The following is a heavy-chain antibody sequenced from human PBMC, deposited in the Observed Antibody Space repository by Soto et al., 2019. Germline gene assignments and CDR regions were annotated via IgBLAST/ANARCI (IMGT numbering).Heavy chain of an antibody. J-gene: IGHJ6*02. CDR1: GCTFTSSA. V-gene: IGHV1-58*01. CDR2: IVVGSGNT. Sequence: SVRVSCKASGCTFTSSAVQWVRPARGQRLEWIGWIVVGSGNTNYAQKFQERVTITRDMSTSTAYMELSSLRSEDTAVYYCAAGGSSSSPYYYYGMDVWGQGTTVTVSS. D-gene: IGHD6-6*01. CDR3: AAGGSSSSPYYYYGMDV.